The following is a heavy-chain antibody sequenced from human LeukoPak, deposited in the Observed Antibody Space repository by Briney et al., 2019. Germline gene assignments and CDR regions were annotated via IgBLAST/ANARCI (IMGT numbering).Heavy chain of an antibody. CDR2: IIPIFGTA. J-gene: IGHJ3*02. CDR1: GGTFSSYA. Sequence: SVKVSCKASGGTFSSYAISWVRQAPGQGLEWMGGIIPIFGTANYAQKFQGRVTITTDESTSTAYMELSSLRSEDTAVYYCATGVGPSLTTVVTYAFDIWGQGTMVTVSS. D-gene: IGHD4-23*01. CDR3: ATGVGPSLTTVVTYAFDI. V-gene: IGHV1-69*05.